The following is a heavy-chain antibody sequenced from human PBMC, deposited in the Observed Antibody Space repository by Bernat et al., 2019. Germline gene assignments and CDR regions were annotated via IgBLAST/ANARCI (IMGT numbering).Heavy chain of an antibody. V-gene: IGHV3-23*01. J-gene: IGHJ4*02. CDR2: ISGSGDTT. Sequence: EVQLLESGGGLVQPGGSLRLSCAASGFTFSSYAMSWVRQAPGKGLEWVSTISGSGDTTYYPDSMKGRFTISRDNSKNTVYLQMSSLRAEDTAVYYCGKSQGYRYVSYFDYWGRGTLVTVSS. CDR1: GFTFSSYA. CDR3: GKSQGYRYVSYFDY. D-gene: IGHD5-18*01.